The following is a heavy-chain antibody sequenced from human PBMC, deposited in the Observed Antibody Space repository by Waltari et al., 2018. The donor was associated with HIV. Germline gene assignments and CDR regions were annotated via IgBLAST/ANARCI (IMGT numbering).Heavy chain of an antibody. Sequence: QVQLQESGPGLVKPSGTLSLTCAVSGYSISATNWRTWVRQPPGKGLEWIGEIDHRGRTNFNPSLKGRVTFAVDKAKKQFSLRLTSVSAADTAVYYCARGAYYDFWNGLVGYFDAWGQGRLVAVSS. J-gene: IGHJ4*02. V-gene: IGHV4-4*02. CDR1: GYSISATNW. CDR3: ARGAYYDFWNGLVGYFDA. D-gene: IGHD3-3*01. CDR2: IDHRGRT.